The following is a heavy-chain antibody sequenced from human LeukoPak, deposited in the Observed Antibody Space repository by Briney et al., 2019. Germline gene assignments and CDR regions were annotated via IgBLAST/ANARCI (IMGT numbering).Heavy chain of an antibody. D-gene: IGHD3-3*01. Sequence: SETLSLTCTVSGGSISSSSYYWGWIRQPPGKGLEWIGSINYSGTTYNNPSLKSRVTISVDTSKNQFSLKLSSVTAADTAVYYCARDLGSWGVVPFASGAFDIWGQGTMVTVSS. CDR2: INYSGTT. J-gene: IGHJ3*02. CDR3: ARDLGSWGVVPFASGAFDI. CDR1: GGSISSSSYY. V-gene: IGHV4-39*07.